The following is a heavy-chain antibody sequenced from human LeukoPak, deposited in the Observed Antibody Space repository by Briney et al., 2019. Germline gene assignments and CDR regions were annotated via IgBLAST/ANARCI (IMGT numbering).Heavy chain of an antibody. CDR2: INQDGSEK. J-gene: IGHJ4*02. V-gene: IGHV3-7*05. D-gene: IGHD3-10*01. CDR1: GFSFSRSW. Sequence: GGSLRLSCAASGFSFSRSWMTWVRQAPGKGLEWVANINQDGSEKYYVDSVKGRFTISRDNAKNSLDLQMSGLRAEDTAVYYCAKERGNYSDYWGQGTLVTVSS. CDR3: AKERGNYSDY.